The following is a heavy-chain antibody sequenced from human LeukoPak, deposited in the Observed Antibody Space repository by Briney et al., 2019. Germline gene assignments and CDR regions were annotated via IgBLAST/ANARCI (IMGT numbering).Heavy chain of an antibody. V-gene: IGHV1-69*06. CDR2: IIPIFGTA. D-gene: IGHD4-17*01. J-gene: IGHJ6*04. Sequence: GSSVKVSCKASGGTFSSYAISWVRQAPGQGLEWMGGIIPIFGTANYAQKFQGRVTITAGKSTSTAYMELSSLRSEDTAVYYCASRTTVTTYYYYYGMDVWGKGTTVTVSS. CDR1: GGTFSSYA. CDR3: ASRTTVTTYYYYYGMDV.